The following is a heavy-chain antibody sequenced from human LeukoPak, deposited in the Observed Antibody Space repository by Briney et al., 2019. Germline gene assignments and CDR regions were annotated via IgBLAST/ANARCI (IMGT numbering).Heavy chain of an antibody. V-gene: IGHV3-23*01. CDR3: AKDRARYYYDSSGYFDY. D-gene: IGHD3-22*01. J-gene: IGHJ4*02. CDR1: GFTLSSYA. CDR2: ISGSGGST. Sequence: GGSLRLSCVASGFTLSSYAMSWVRQAPGKGLEWVSAISGSGGSTYYADSVKGRFTSSRDNSKNTLYLQMNSLRAEDTAVYYCAKDRARYYYDSSGYFDYWGQGTLVTVSS.